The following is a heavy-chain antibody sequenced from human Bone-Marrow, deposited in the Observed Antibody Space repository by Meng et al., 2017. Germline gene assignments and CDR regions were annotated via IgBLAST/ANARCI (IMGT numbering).Heavy chain of an antibody. CDR3: TTYSYGSPAF. CDR1: GFTFNQAW. Sequence: LLQSERAPAKLWVCLRLSCAASGFTFNQAWMSWVRQAPGNGLEWVGRITPSADGGTADYAAPVKDRFTISRDDSRNTLYLQMSSLKPEDTAPYYCTTYSYGSPAFWGQGTMVTVSS. V-gene: IGHV3-15*02. J-gene: IGHJ4*03. D-gene: IGHD3-10*01. CDR2: ITPSADGGTA.